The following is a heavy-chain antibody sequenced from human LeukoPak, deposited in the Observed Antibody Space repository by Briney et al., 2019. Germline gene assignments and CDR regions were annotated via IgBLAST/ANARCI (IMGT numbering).Heavy chain of an antibody. V-gene: IGHV3-74*01. D-gene: IGHD3-22*01. Sequence: GGSLRLSCEASGFTFSRYWMHWVRQAPGKGLVWVSRIKSDGKTNYADSVKGRFTISRDNAKNTVFLQMDSLRAEDTGVYYCARAPSEVGGYYPEYFRHWGQGTLVTVSS. J-gene: IGHJ1*01. CDR2: IKSDGKT. CDR1: GFTFSRYW. CDR3: ARAPSEVGGYYPEYFRH.